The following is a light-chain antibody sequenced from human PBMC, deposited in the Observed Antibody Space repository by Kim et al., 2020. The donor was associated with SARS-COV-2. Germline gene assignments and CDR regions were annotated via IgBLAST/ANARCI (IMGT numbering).Light chain of an antibody. CDR3: QAWDSSDGV. Sequence: SYELTQPPSVSVSPGQTASITCSGDKLGDKYACWYQQKPGQSPVLVIYQDSKRPSGIPERFSGFNSGNTATLTISGTQAMDEADYYCQAWDSSDGVFGTGTKVTVL. CDR2: QDS. V-gene: IGLV3-1*01. J-gene: IGLJ1*01. CDR1: KLGDKY.